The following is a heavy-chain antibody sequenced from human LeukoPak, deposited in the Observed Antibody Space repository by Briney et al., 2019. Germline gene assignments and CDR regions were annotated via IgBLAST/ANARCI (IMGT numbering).Heavy chain of an antibody. D-gene: IGHD6-13*01. V-gene: IGHV1-18*01. J-gene: IGHJ6*03. CDR1: GYTFTSYD. CDR3: AREYSSSWQPGDYYYYMDV. Sequence: ASVKVSCKASGYTFTSYDINWVRQATGQGLEWMGWISAYNGNTNYAQKLQGRVTMTTDTSTSTAYMELRSLRSDDTAVYYCAREYSSSWQPGDYYYYMDVWGKGTTVTVSS. CDR2: ISAYNGNT.